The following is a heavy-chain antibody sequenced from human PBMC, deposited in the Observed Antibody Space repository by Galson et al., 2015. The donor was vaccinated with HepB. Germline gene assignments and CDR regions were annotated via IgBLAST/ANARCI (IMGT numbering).Heavy chain of an antibody. V-gene: IGHV3-30-3*01. CDR2: ISYDGDNK. D-gene: IGHD5-18*01. CDR3: ARDKSLGSNWLHSYYYHGMDD. J-gene: IGHJ6*02. Sequence: SLRLSCAASGFSFGGNAMHWVRQAPGKGLEWVAIISYDGDNKYHADSVKGRFTISRDNSKKTLYLQMNSLRVDDTAVYYCARDKSLGSNWLHSYYYHGMDDWGQGTTVTVSS. CDR1: GFSFGGNA.